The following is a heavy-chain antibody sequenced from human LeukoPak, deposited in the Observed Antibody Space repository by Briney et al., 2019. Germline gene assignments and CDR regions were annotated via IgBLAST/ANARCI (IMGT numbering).Heavy chain of an antibody. V-gene: IGHV5-10-1*01. J-gene: IGHJ4*02. Sequence: GESLKISCQGSGYSFTSYWITWVRQMPGKGLEWMGMIAPTDSYTNYSPSFQGHVTISVDKSISTVYLQWSSLKASDTAMYFCASGSGTYSPDYWGQGTLVTVSS. CDR2: IAPTDSYT. D-gene: IGHD3-10*01. CDR3: ASGSGTYSPDY. CDR1: GYSFTSYW.